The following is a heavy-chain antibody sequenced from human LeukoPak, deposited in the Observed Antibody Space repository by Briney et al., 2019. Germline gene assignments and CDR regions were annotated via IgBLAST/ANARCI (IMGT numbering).Heavy chain of an antibody. J-gene: IGHJ2*01. V-gene: IGHV4-34*01. Sequence: SETLSLTCAVYGGSFSGYYWSWIRQPPGKGLEWIGEINHSGSTNYNPSLKSRVTISVDTSKNQFSLKLSSVTAADTAVYYCARVLEGSSGQHWYFDLWGRGALLADSS. D-gene: IGHD6-19*01. CDR3: ARVLEGSSGQHWYFDL. CDR1: GGSFSGYY. CDR2: INHSGST.